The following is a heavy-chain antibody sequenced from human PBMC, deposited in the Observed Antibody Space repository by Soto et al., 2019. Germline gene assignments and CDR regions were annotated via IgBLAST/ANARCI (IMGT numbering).Heavy chain of an antibody. V-gene: IGHV3-23*01. D-gene: IGHD4-17*01. Sequence: EVHLLESGGGLLQPGGSLRLSCVASGFTFGSYAVAWIRQAPGKGLEWVSAISGSGGSTYYADSVKGRFTISRDNSKNTLYLQMNSLRAEDTAVYYCAKDTDPHDYGDYDAFDIWGQGTMVTVSS. CDR2: ISGSGGST. J-gene: IGHJ3*02. CDR3: AKDTDPHDYGDYDAFDI. CDR1: GFTFGSYA.